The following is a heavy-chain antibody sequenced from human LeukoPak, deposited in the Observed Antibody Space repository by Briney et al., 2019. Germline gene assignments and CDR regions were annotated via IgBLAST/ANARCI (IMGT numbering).Heavy chain of an antibody. D-gene: IGHD3-16*02. CDR3: ARHIGGGIEDMDV. CDR1: GGSIGTYY. Sequence: SETLSLTRTVSGGSIGTYYWSWLRQSPGKGLEWIGYIYVTGTRYNPYLQSRVTISVDRSRNQFFLKMSSVTAADTAVYYCARHIGGGIEDMDVWGKGTKVIVSS. J-gene: IGHJ6*03. CDR2: IYVTGT. V-gene: IGHV4-59*08.